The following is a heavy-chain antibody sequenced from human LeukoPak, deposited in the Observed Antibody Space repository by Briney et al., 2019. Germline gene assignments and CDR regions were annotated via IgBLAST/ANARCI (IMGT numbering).Heavy chain of an antibody. CDR1: GSPFSSYW. D-gene: IGHD1-26*01. Sequence: GGSLRLSCAASGSPFSSYWMSWVRQAPGKGLEWVPVIYSGGSTYYADSVKGRFTISRDNSKNTLYLQMNSLRAEDTAVYYCARDLVGSQYYYYYYGMDVWGQGTTVTVSS. CDR3: ARDLVGSQYYYYYYGMDV. J-gene: IGHJ6*02. CDR2: IYSGGST. V-gene: IGHV3-66*01.